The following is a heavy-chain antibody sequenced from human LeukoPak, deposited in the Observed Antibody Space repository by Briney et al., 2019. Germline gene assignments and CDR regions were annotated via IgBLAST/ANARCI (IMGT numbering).Heavy chain of an antibody. Sequence: ASVKVSCKASVGTFSSYAISCGRQAPGQGLEGMGGIIPIFGTANYAQKFQGIFTITSAKSTSTAYMELSSLRSEDTAVYYCASDRVSASSNHAFDIWGQGTMVTVSS. J-gene: IGHJ3*02. CDR2: IIPIFGTA. CDR1: VGTFSSYA. V-gene: IGHV1-69*06. CDR3: ASDRVSASSNHAFDI. D-gene: IGHD2-2*01.